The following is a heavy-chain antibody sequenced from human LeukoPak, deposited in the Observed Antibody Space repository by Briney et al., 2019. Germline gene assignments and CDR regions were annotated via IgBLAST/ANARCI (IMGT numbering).Heavy chain of an antibody. CDR1: GGTFSSYA. V-gene: IGHV1-69*13. Sequence: SVKVSCKASGGTFSSYAISWVRQAPGQGLEWMGGIIPIFGTANYAQKFQGRVTITADESTSTAYMELSSLRSEDTAVYYCARTGYCSSTSCYKGDYYYYYMDVWGKGTTVTVSS. CDR3: ARTGYCSSTSCYKGDYYYYYMDV. D-gene: IGHD2-2*01. CDR2: IIPIFGTA. J-gene: IGHJ6*03.